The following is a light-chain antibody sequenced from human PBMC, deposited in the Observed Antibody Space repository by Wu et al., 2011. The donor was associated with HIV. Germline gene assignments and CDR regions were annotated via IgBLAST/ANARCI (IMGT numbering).Light chain of an antibody. J-gene: IGKJ2*01. Sequence: EIVLTQSPGTLSLSPGERATLSCRASQSISSSYLAWYQQKPGQAPRLLIYGASIRATGIPDRVSGSGSGTDFTLTINGLEPEDSAVYYCQQYATSPHTFGQGTKLEIK. CDR3: QQYATSPHT. V-gene: IGKV3-20*01. CDR2: GAS. CDR1: QSISSSY.